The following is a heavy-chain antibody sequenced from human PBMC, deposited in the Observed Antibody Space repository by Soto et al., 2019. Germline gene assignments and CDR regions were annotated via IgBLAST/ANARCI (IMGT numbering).Heavy chain of an antibody. V-gene: IGHV4-59*01. D-gene: IGHD5-18*01. CDR1: GGSMSSYY. CDR2: ISYSGST. Sequence: PSETLSLTCTVSGGSMSSYYWTWLRQSPGRGLEWIGYISYSGSTYYNPSLKSRVTISADTSKNQFSLRMNSMIAADSAVYFCARDRGYSSYDYWGLGTLVTVSS. J-gene: IGHJ4*02. CDR3: ARDRGYSSYDY.